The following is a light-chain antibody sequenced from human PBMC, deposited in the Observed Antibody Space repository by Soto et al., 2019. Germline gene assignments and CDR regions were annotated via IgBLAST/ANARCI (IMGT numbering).Light chain of an antibody. V-gene: IGKV1-12*01. CDR1: QDISDW. Sequence: DLQMTQSPSSVSASVGDRVTITCRASQDISDWLAWHQQKPGEAPKLLIYAATTLHSGVPSRFSGSGSGTDFTLTISSLQPEDFATYYCQQGRTFPLTFGGGTKVEIK. CDR2: AAT. J-gene: IGKJ4*01. CDR3: QQGRTFPLT.